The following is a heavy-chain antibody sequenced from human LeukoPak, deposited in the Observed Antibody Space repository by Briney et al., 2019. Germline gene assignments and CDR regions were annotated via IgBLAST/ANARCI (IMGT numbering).Heavy chain of an antibody. Sequence: PGGSLRLSCAASGFTVRSNYMSWVRRAPGKGLEWVSVIYSGVTTYYADSVKGRFTISRDNSKNTLYLQINSLRAEDTAVYYCARLENSIRRPMNYYYYYMDVWGKGTTVTVSS. V-gene: IGHV3-53*01. CDR1: GFTVRSNY. D-gene: IGHD3-22*01. CDR2: IYSGVTT. J-gene: IGHJ6*03. CDR3: ARLENSIRRPMNYYYYYMDV.